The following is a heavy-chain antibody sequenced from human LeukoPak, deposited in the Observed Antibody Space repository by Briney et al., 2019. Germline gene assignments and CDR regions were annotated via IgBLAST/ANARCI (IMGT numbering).Heavy chain of an antibody. CDR2: LYISGNT. J-gene: IGHJ4*02. CDR3: ARDPGTGYPIDY. D-gene: IGHD3-9*01. V-gene: IGHV3-53*01. Sequence: GGSLRLSCAASGFSVSSNYMSWVRQAPGKGLEWISVLYISGNTYYADSVKGRFTISRDNSKNTLYLQMNSLGAEDTAVYYCARDPGTGYPIDYWGQGTLVTVSS. CDR1: GFSVSSNY.